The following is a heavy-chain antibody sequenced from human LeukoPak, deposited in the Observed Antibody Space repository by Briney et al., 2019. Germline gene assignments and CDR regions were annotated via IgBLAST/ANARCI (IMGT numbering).Heavy chain of an antibody. CDR2: IYYSGST. J-gene: IGHJ4*02. D-gene: IGHD2-21*01. Sequence: SQTLSLTCTVSGGSISSGDYYWSWIRQPPGKGLEWIGYIYYSGSTYYNPSLKSRVTISVDTSKNQFSLKLSSVTAADTAVYYCARDRGRNCGGDCYVVDYWGQGTLVTVSS. CDR3: ARDRGRNCGGDCYVVDY. CDR1: GGSISSGDYY. V-gene: IGHV4-30-4*08.